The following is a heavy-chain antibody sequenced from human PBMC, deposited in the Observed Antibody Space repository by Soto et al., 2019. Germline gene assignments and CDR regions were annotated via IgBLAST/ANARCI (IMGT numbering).Heavy chain of an antibody. CDR3: ARDKQWLVAPLFRPLSGMDV. V-gene: IGHV4-31*03. J-gene: IGHJ6*02. Sequence: SQTLSLTCTVSGGSISSGGYYWSWIRQHPGKGLEWIGYIYYSGSTYYNPSLKSRVTISVDTSKNQFSLKLSSVTAADTAVYYCARDKQWLVAPLFRPLSGMDVWGQGTTVTVSS. CDR1: GGSISSGGYY. D-gene: IGHD6-19*01. CDR2: IYYSGST.